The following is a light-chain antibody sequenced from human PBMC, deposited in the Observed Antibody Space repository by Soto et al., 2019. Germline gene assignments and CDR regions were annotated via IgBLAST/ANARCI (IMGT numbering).Light chain of an antibody. V-gene: IGKV1-12*01. J-gene: IGKJ4*01. CDR3: HQSNSFPRT. Sequence: DIQMTQSPSFVSAAVGDRFTITCRASQAVSTWLDWYQHKPGDAPKLLIYAASTLQSGVPSRLSGSGPGKDFTITIRSLQPEDFATYYCHQSNSFPRTFGGGTKVAIK. CDR2: AAS. CDR1: QAVSTW.